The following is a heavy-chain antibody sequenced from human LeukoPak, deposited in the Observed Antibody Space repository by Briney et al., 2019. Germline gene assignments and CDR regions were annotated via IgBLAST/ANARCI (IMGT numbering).Heavy chain of an antibody. J-gene: IGHJ4*02. CDR2: ISAYNGNT. Sequence: GASVKVSCKASGYTFTSYGISWVRQAPGQGLEWMGWISAYNGNTNYARKLQGRVTMTTDTSTSTAYMELRSLRSDDTAVYYCARVLYDSSGYFLVAPHYFDYWGQGTLVTVSP. CDR1: GYTFTSYG. CDR3: ARVLYDSSGYFLVAPHYFDY. V-gene: IGHV1-18*01. D-gene: IGHD3-22*01.